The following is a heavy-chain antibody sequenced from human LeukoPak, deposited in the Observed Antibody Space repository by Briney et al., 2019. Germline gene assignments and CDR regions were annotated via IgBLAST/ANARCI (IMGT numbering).Heavy chain of an antibody. CDR1: RYTFSSYA. Sequence: GGSLRLSCAASRYTFSSYAMSWVRQAPGKGLEWVSAISGSGGSTYYADSVKGRFTISRDNSKNTLYLQMNSLRAEDTAVYYCAKNLAYSCSSTSCYGDYWGQGTLVTVSS. D-gene: IGHD2-2*01. CDR3: AKNLAYSCSSTSCYGDY. V-gene: IGHV3-23*01. CDR2: ISGSGGST. J-gene: IGHJ4*02.